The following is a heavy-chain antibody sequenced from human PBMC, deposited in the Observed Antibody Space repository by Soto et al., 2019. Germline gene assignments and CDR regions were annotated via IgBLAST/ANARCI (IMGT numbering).Heavy chain of an antibody. D-gene: IGHD3-16*01. V-gene: IGHV1-69*08. Sequence: QVQLVQSGAEVKKPGSSVRVSCKASGTIFSSYTISWVRQAPGQGLEWMGRIIPILGETNSAQKFQGRVTLTAVKSTTTAYMQLNSLRLQDTAVYYCARGLGGRMDDWGPGTTVTVSS. CDR1: GTIFSSYT. CDR2: IIPILGET. CDR3: ARGLGGRMDD. J-gene: IGHJ6*02.